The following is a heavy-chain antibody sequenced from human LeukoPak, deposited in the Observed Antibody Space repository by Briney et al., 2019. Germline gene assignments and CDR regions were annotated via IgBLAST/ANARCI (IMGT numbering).Heavy chain of an antibody. J-gene: IGHJ4*02. Sequence: PSETLSLTCTVSGGSVSSGSYYWSWIRQPPGKGLEWIGYIYYSGSTNYNPSLKSRVTISVDTSKNQFSLKLSSVTAADTAVYYCARDRFGLDYWGQGTLVTVSS. CDR2: IYYSGST. D-gene: IGHD3-16*01. CDR1: GGSVSSGSYY. V-gene: IGHV4-61*01. CDR3: ARDRFGLDY.